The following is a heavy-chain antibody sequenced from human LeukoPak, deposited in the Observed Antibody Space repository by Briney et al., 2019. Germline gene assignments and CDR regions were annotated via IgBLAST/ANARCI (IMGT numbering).Heavy chain of an antibody. CDR2: IYYSGTT. V-gene: IGHV4-59*08. Sequence: PSETLSLTCTVSGGSISSYYWSWIRQPPGKGLEWIGYIYYSGTTNYNPSLKSRVTILVDTSKNQFSLNLSSVTAADTAVYYCARRGIAAAGYDYWGQGTLVTVSS. J-gene: IGHJ4*02. D-gene: IGHD6-13*01. CDR1: GGSISSYY. CDR3: ARRGIAAAGYDY.